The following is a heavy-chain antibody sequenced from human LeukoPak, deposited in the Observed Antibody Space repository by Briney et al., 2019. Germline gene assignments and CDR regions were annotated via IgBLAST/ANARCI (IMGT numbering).Heavy chain of an antibody. CDR2: IRYDGSNK. V-gene: IGHV3-30*02. CDR3: AKSGYSYGYSFDY. Sequence: PGGSLRLSCAASGFTFSSYGMHWVRQAPGKWLEWVAFIRYDGSNKYYADSVKGRFTISRDNSKNTLYLQINSLRAEDTAVSYCAKSGYSYGYSFDYWGQGTLVTVSS. CDR1: GFTFSSYG. D-gene: IGHD5-18*01. J-gene: IGHJ4*02.